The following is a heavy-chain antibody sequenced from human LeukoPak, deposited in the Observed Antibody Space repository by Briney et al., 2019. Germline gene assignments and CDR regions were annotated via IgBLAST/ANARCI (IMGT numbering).Heavy chain of an antibody. J-gene: IGHJ4*02. D-gene: IGHD4-17*01. CDR2: VLDSGGA. CDR1: GASISDYY. V-gene: IGHV4-59*13. CDR3: AAALGRYGDYSRGYYFDY. Sequence: SETLSLTCTVSGASISDYYWSWIRQPPGQGLEWIGYVLDSGGANYNPSLKSRVTISVETSKNQFSVKLGSVTAADTAVYYCAAALGRYGDYSRGYYFDYWGQGALVTVSS.